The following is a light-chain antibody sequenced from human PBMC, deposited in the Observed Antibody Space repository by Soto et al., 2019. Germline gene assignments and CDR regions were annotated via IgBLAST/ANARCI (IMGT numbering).Light chain of an antibody. CDR3: SSYTTSSTVGVV. CDR1: SSDVGTYNY. CDR2: DVS. J-gene: IGLJ2*01. V-gene: IGLV2-14*01. Sequence: QSALTQPASVSGSPGQSVTISCTGTSSDVGTYNYVSWYQQHPGKAPKLMIYDVSNRPSGVSYRFSGSKSGNTASLTISGLQTEDEADYYCSSYTTSSTVGVVFGGGTKVTVL.